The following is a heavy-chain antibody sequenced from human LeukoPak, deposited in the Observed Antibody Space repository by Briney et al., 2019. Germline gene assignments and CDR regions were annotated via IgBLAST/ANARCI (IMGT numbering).Heavy chain of an antibody. D-gene: IGHD6-6*01. V-gene: IGHV1-69*13. J-gene: IGHJ4*02. CDR2: IIPIFGTA. CDR3: ARGAVAARPPVYYFDY. Sequence: ASVKVSCKASGGTFSSYAIGWVRQAPGQGLEWMGGIIPIFGTANYAQKFQGRVTITADESTSTAYMELSSLRSEDTAVYYCARGAVAARPPVYYFDYWGQGTLVTVSS. CDR1: GGTFSSYA.